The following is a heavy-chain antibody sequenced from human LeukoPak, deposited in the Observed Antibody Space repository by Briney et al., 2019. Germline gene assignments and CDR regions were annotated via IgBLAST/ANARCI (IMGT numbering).Heavy chain of an antibody. CDR3: ARDGGRQLGNYYGMDV. Sequence: GASVKVSCKTSGYTFSSYGISWVRQAPGQGLEWMGWINAGNGNTKYSQKFQGRVTITRDTSASTAYMELSSLRSEDTAVYYCARDGGRQLGNYYGMDVWGQGTTVTVSS. D-gene: IGHD6-13*01. J-gene: IGHJ6*02. CDR1: GYTFSSYG. CDR2: INAGNGNT. V-gene: IGHV1-3*01.